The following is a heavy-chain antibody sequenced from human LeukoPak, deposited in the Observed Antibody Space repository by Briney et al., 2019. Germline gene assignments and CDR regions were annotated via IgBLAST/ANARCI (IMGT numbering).Heavy chain of an antibody. CDR1: GFAFGSEA. D-gene: IGHD6-19*01. CDR2: ISPGGGTT. CDR3: AKGLPLSIAVAEGRAFDI. Sequence: GGSLRLSCAVSGFAFGSEAMSWVRQSPARGLEWVASISPGGGTTYYADYVKGRFTISRDNSNNSLFVQMNSLRAEDTAVYYCAKGLPLSIAVAEGRAFDIWGQGTMVTVSS. V-gene: IGHV3-23*01. J-gene: IGHJ3*02.